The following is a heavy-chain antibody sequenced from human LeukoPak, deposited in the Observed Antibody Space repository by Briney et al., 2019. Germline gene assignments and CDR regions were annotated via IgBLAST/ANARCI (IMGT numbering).Heavy chain of an antibody. CDR1: GGSISSYY. CDR2: IYYSGST. D-gene: IGHD5-12*01. CDR3: ARERGDIVAF. Sequence: PSETLSLTCTVSGGSISSYYWSWMRQPPGKGLEWIGYIYYSGSTNYNPSLKSRVTISVDTSKNQFSLELSSVTAADTAVYYCARERGDIVAFWGQGTTVTVSS. V-gene: IGHV4-59*13. J-gene: IGHJ6*02.